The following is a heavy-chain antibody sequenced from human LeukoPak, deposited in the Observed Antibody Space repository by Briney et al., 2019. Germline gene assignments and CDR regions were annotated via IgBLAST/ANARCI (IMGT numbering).Heavy chain of an antibody. J-gene: IGHJ3*02. CDR3: TRDGYNDGGFDI. CDR2: IYSGGST. V-gene: IGHV3-53*01. Sequence: GGSLRLSCAASGFTVSSNYMNWVRQAPGKGLEWVSVIYSGGSTYYADSVKGRFIISRDNSKNALYLQMNSLRAEDTAVYYCTRDGYNDGGFDIWGQGTMVTVSS. D-gene: IGHD5-24*01. CDR1: GFTVSSNY.